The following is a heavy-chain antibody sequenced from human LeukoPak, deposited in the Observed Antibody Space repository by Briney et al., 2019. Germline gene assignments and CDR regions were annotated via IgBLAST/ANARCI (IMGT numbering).Heavy chain of an antibody. D-gene: IGHD3-10*01. Sequence: PSETLSLTCTVSGGSISSGDYYWSWIRQPPGKGLEWIGYIYYSGSTYYNPSLKSRVTISVDTSKNQFSLKLSSVTAADTAVYYCASSYYGSGSSFTFDYWGQGTLVTVSS. CDR2: IYYSGST. CDR3: ASSYYGSGSSFTFDY. J-gene: IGHJ4*02. V-gene: IGHV4-30-4*08. CDR1: GGSISSGDYY.